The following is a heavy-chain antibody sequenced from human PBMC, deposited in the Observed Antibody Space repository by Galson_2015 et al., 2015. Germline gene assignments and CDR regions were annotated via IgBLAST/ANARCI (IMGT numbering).Heavy chain of an antibody. V-gene: IGHV3-33*01. J-gene: IGHJ4*02. D-gene: IGHD3-10*01. CDR3: ARDRITMVRGVCDFDY. CDR2: IWYDGSNK. Sequence: SLRLSCAASGFTFSSYGMHWVRQAPGKGLEWVAVIWYDGSNKYYADSVKGRFTISRDNSKNTLYMQMNSLRAEDTAVYYCARDRITMVRGVCDFDYWGQGTLVTVSS. CDR1: GFTFSSYG.